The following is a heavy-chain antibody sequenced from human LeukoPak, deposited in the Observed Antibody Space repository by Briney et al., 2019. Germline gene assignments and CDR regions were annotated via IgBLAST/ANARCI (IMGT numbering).Heavy chain of an antibody. CDR1: GYTFTSYG. Sequence: ASVKDSCKASGYTFTSYGISWVRQAPGQGLEWMGWISAYNGNTNYAQKLQGRVTMTTDTSTSTAYMELRSLRSDDTAVYYCARDLVDIVVVPAAGGAFDILGQGTMVTVSS. D-gene: IGHD2-2*01. CDR3: ARDLVDIVVVPAAGGAFDI. J-gene: IGHJ3*02. CDR2: ISAYNGNT. V-gene: IGHV1-18*01.